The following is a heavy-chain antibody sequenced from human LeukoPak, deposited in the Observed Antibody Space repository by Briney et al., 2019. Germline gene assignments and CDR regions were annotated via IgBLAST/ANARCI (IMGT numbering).Heavy chain of an antibody. V-gene: IGHV3-7*01. D-gene: IGHD4-23*01. CDR1: EFTFENYW. Sequence: PGGSLRPSCAASEFTFENYWMSWVRQAPGKGLEWVANIKQDGSEKFYVDSVKGRFTISRDNAKNSLSLQMSSLRVEDTAVYYCTRKLSPPDYWGQGTLVTVSS. CDR3: TRKLSPPDY. CDR2: IKQDGSEK. J-gene: IGHJ4*02.